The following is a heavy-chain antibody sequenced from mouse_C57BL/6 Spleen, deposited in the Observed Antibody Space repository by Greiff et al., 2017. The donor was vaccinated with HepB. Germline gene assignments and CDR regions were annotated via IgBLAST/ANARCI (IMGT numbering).Heavy chain of an antibody. Sequence: VKLQQSGAELARPGASVKLSCKASGYPFPGYGKGWVSQRTGQGIEWIGEIYPRSGNTYYNEKFKGKATLTADKSSSTAYMELRSLTSEDSAVYFCAIITSFAYWGQGTLVTVSA. V-gene: IGHV1-81*01. CDR2: IYPRSGNT. D-gene: IGHD1-1*01. CDR3: AIITSFAY. J-gene: IGHJ3*01. CDR1: GYPFPGYG.